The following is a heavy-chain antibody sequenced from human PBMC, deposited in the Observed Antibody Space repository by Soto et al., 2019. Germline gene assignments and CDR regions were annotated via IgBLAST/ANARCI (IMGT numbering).Heavy chain of an antibody. CDR2: IYHSGSS. V-gene: IGHV4-30-4*01. CDR1: GGSLSSGTYY. D-gene: IGHD4-17*01. J-gene: IGHJ4*02. Sequence: SETLSLTCTVSGGSLSSGTYYWSWIRKPPGKGLEWIGYIYHSGSSQSNPSLKSRVTISIGTSKNQFSLELRSVTAADTAVYYCSRDILDTTVDYYFDSWGPGRLATVSS. CDR3: SRDILDTTVDYYFDS.